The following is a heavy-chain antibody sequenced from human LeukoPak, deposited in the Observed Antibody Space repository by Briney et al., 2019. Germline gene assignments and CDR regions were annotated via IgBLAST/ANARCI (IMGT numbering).Heavy chain of an antibody. D-gene: IGHD3-3*01. J-gene: IGHJ4*02. CDR3: ARDGIFGVVNYYFDY. V-gene: IGHV4-61*02. Sequence: SETLSLTCTVSGGSISSGSYYWSWIRQPAGKGLEWIGRIYSSGSTNYNPSLKSRVTISVDTSKNQFSLKLSSVTAADTAVYYCARDGIFGVVNYYFDYWGQGTLVTVSS. CDR1: GGSISSGSYY. CDR2: IYSSGST.